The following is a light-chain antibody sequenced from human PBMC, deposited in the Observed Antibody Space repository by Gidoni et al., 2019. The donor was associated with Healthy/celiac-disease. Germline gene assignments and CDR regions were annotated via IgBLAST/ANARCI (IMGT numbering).Light chain of an antibody. Sequence: NKLTQSTSFLSASVGARVPITCRASQGISSYLAWYQQQPGKAPKLLIYAASTLQGGVPSRFSGSGSGTEFTLTISSLQPEDFATYSCQQLSSSPLTFXPXTKVDIK. CDR1: QGISSY. J-gene: IGKJ3*01. CDR2: AAS. V-gene: IGKV1-9*01. CDR3: QQLSSSPLT.